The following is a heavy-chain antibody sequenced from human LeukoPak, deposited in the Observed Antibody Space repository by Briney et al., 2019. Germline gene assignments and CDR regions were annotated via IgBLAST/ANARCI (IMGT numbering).Heavy chain of an antibody. CDR3: ARGARSYGSGSSYADY. CDR2: IYTSGST. Sequence: SETLSLTCTVSGGSISSYYWSWIRQPPGKGLEWIGRIYTSGSTNYNPSLKSRVTISVDTSKNQFSLKLSSVTAADTAVYYCARGARSYGSGSSYADYWGQGTLVTVSS. D-gene: IGHD3-10*01. V-gene: IGHV4-4*08. J-gene: IGHJ4*02. CDR1: GGSISSYY.